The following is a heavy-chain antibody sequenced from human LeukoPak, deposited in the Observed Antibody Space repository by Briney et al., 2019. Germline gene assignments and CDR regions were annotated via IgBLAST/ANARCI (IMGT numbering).Heavy chain of an antibody. V-gene: IGHV1-69*13. CDR3: ARVEGDYYYDSSGSLDY. CDR2: IIPIFGTA. D-gene: IGHD3-22*01. J-gene: IGHJ4*02. CDR1: GGTFSSYA. Sequence: SVKVSCKASGGTFSSYAISWVRQAPGQGLEGMGGIIPIFGTANYAQKFQGRVTITADESTSTAYMELSSLRSQDTAVYYCARVEGDYYYDSSGSLDYWGQGTLVTVSS.